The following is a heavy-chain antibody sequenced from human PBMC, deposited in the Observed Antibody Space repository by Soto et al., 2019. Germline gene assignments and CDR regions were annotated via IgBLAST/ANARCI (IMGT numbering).Heavy chain of an antibody. CDR3: ARADYYDSSGYRSYFDY. J-gene: IGHJ4*02. CDR1: GGTFSSYA. CDR2: IIPIFGTA. Sequence: SVKVSCKASGGTFSSYAISWVRQAPGQGLEWMGGIIPIFGTANYAQKFQGRVTITADESTSTAYMELSSLRSEDTAVYYCARADYYDSSGYRSYFDYWGQGTLVTVSS. D-gene: IGHD3-22*01. V-gene: IGHV1-69*13.